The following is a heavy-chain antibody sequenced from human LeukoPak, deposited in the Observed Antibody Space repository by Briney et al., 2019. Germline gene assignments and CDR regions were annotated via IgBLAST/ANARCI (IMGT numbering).Heavy chain of an antibody. D-gene: IGHD3/OR15-3a*01. J-gene: IGHJ4*02. CDR2: ITNSGNSK. CDR3: ARDRRRWTPDY. V-gene: IGHV3-48*01. CDR1: EFTFSSYS. Sequence: HPGGSLRLSCAASEFTFSSYSMNWVRQAPGKGLEWVSYITNSGNSKSYADSVKGRFTISRDNTKNTLYLQMNSLRAEDTAVYYCARDRRRWTPDYWGQGTLVTVSS.